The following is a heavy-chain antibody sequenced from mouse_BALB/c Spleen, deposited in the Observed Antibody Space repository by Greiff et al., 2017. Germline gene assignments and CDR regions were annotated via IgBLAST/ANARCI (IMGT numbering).Heavy chain of an antibody. CDR2: IYPGNSDT. Sequence: EVQVVESGTVLARPGASVKMSCKASGYTFTSYWMHWVKQRPGQGLEWIGAIYPGNSDTSYNQKFKGKAKLTAGTSTSTAYMELSSLTNEDSAVYYCTRLDDYADAMDYWGQGTSVTVSS. CDR3: TRLDDYADAMDY. D-gene: IGHD2-4*01. CDR1: GYTFTSYW. J-gene: IGHJ4*01. V-gene: IGHV1-5*01.